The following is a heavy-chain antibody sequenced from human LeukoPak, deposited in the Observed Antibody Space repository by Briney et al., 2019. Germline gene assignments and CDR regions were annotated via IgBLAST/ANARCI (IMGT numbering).Heavy chain of an antibody. CDR1: GGSISSYY. CDR3: ARGGYYGSGNDFRFDP. J-gene: IGHJ5*02. CDR2: IHYTGST. Sequence: SETLSLTCTVSGGSISSYYWSWIRQSPGKGLECIGYIHYTGSTNYNPSLKSRVTISVETSKNQFSLKLKSVAAADTSVYYCARGGYYGSGNDFRFDPWGQGTLVTVSS. D-gene: IGHD3-10*01. V-gene: IGHV4-59*01.